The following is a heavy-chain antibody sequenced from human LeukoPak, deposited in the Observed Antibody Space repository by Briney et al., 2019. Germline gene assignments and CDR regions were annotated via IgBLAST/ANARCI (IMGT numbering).Heavy chain of an antibody. CDR2: INPSGGSA. CDR1: GYTFTSYY. J-gene: IGHJ4*02. D-gene: IGHD5-18*01. CDR3: ARDIESLTDTAMTSNDY. V-gene: IGHV1-46*01. Sequence: ASVKVSCKASGYTFTSYYMHWVRQAPGQGLEWMGIINPSGGSASYAQKFQGRVTMTRDMSTSTVYMELSSLRSEDTAVYYCARDIESLTDTAMTSNDYWGQGTLVTVSS.